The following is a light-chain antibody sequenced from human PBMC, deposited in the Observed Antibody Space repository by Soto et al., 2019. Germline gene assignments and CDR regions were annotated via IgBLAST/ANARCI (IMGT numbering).Light chain of an antibody. CDR3: QKYGRSHLYT. CDR2: GAS. CDR1: QSVSSNY. Sequence: EIVLTQSPGTLSLSPGQRATLSCRAIQSVSSNYLAWYQQKPGQAPRLLIYGASGSATGTTDRFSGSGSGTDFTLIISRLEPEYFAVYYCQKYGRSHLYTFGQGNQLEL. J-gene: IGKJ2*01. V-gene: IGKV3-20*01.